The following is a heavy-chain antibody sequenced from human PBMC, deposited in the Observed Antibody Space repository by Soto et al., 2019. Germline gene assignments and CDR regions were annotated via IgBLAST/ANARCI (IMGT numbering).Heavy chain of an antibody. D-gene: IGHD1-7*01. Sequence: PGGSLRLSCAASGFTFSSYSMNWVRQAPGKGLEWVSYISSNRSNIYYADSVKGRFTISRDNSKNTLYLQMNSLRAEDTAVYYCARIKGHWNSLDYYSMDVWGKGTTVTVSS. CDR3: ARIKGHWNSLDYYSMDV. CDR2: ISSNRSNI. V-gene: IGHV3-48*01. CDR1: GFTFSSYS. J-gene: IGHJ6*03.